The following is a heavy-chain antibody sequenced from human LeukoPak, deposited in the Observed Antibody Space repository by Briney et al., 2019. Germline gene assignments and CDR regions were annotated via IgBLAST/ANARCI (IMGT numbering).Heavy chain of an antibody. CDR2: ISSGSTYI. Sequence: GGSLRLSCTASGFTFSSYSMNWVRQAPGKGLEWVSSISSGSTYIYYADSVKGRFTVSRDNAQNSLYLQMNSLRAEDTAVYYCAKGGHSWQFDYWGQGTLVTVSS. V-gene: IGHV3-21*01. CDR3: AKGGHSWQFDY. J-gene: IGHJ4*02. CDR1: GFTFSSYS. D-gene: IGHD3-10*01.